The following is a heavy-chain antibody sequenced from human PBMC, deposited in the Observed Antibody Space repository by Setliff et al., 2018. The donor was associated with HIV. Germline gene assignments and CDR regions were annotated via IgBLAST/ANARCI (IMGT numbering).Heavy chain of an antibody. CDR2: IYYSGST. V-gene: IGHV4-31*03. CDR1: GGSISSGGYY. D-gene: IGHD3-22*01. J-gene: IGHJ4*02. CDR3: ARASYSYDSTGYLY. Sequence: PSETLLTCTVSGGSISSGGYYWSWIRQHPGKGLEWIGYIYYSGSTDYNPSLKSRVTISVDPSKNQFSLKMNSVTAADTAVYYCARASYSYDSTGYLYWGQGTLVTVSS.